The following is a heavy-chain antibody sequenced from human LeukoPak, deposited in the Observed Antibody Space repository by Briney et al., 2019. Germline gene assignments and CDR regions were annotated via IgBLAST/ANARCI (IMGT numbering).Heavy chain of an antibody. J-gene: IGHJ2*01. CDR2: ISGRGDST. CDR3: AKAIAAPVWYFDL. D-gene: IGHD6-13*01. CDR1: RFTFSSYA. Sequence: GGSLRLSCAASRFTFSSYAMSWVRQAPGKGLEWVSAISGRGDSTYYADSVKGRFTISRDNSRNTLYLQMNTLRAEDTAVYYCAKAIAAPVWYFDLWGRGTLVTVSS. V-gene: IGHV3-23*01.